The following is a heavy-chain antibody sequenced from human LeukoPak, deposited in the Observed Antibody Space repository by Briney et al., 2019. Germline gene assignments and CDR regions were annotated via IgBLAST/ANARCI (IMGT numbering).Heavy chain of an antibody. J-gene: IGHJ6*02. CDR2: IYYSGST. D-gene: IGHD3-16*01. CDR1: GGSISSGGYS. V-gene: IGHV4-31*03. CDR3: ARECLGYYGMDV. Sequence: PSQTLSLTCTVSGGSISSGGYSWSWIRQHPGEGLEWIGYIYYSGSTYYNPSLKSRVTISVDTSKNQFSLKPSSVTAADTAVYYCARECLGYYGMDVWGQGTTVTVSS.